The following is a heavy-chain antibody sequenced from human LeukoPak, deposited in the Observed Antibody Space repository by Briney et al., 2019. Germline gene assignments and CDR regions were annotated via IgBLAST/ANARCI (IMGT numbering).Heavy chain of an antibody. D-gene: IGHD6-19*01. Sequence: PGGSLGLSCAASGFTFSTYGMHWVRQAPGKGLEWVAFIRYDGSNKYYADSVKGRFTISRDNSKNTLYLQMNSLRAEDTAVFYCAKGSSGWYSAFDIWGQGTMVTVSS. CDR3: AKGSSGWYSAFDI. V-gene: IGHV3-30*02. J-gene: IGHJ3*02. CDR1: GFTFSTYG. CDR2: IRYDGSNK.